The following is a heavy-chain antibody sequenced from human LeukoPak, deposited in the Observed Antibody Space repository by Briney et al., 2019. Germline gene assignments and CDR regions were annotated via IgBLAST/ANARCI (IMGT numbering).Heavy chain of an antibody. CDR2: ISWDTGNI. D-gene: IGHD6-13*01. V-gene: IGHV3-9*01. Sequence: GGSLRLSCAASGFTFDDYAMHWVRQAPGKGLEWVSGISWDTGNIHYADSVKGRFTISRDNAKNSLYLQMNSLRVEDTAVYYCASAAGPFDNWGQGTLVTVSS. CDR3: ASAAGPFDN. CDR1: GFTFDDYA. J-gene: IGHJ4*02.